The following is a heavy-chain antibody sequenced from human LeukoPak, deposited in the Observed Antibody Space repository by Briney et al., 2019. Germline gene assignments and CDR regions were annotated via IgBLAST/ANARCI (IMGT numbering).Heavy chain of an antibody. CDR1: GYTFTGYD. CDR3: ARDGEGRTNFDY. D-gene: IGHD1-14*01. CDR2: MHPNRGDT. Sequence: ASVKVSCKASGYTFTGYDIHWVRQAPGQGLEWMTWMHPNRGDTNYAQKFQGRVTMTSDTSISTAYMELSSLRSDGTAVYYCARDGEGRTNFDYWGQGTLITVS. J-gene: IGHJ4*02. V-gene: IGHV1-2*02.